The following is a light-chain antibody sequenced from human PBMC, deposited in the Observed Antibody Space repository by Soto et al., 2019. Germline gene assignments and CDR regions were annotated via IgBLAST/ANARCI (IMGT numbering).Light chain of an antibody. CDR1: QSVSRY. J-gene: IGKJ4*01. CDR2: DTS. CDR3: QQRSNSPLT. Sequence: EIVLTRSPATLSLSPGERATLSCRASQSVSRYLAWYQQKPGQAPRLLIYDTSNRATGIPARFSGSGSGTDFTLTISSLEPEDFAVYYCQQRSNSPLTFGGGTKVVNK. V-gene: IGKV3-11*01.